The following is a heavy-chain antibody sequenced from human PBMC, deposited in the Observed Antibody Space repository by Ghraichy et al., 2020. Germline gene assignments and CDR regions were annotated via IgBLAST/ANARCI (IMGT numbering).Heavy chain of an antibody. CDR3: AKERDTSGYYSFRGDYYGMDV. D-gene: IGHD3-22*01. CDR2: TSYDGNSK. J-gene: IGHJ6*02. V-gene: IGHV3-30*18. Sequence: LSLTCAASGFTFSRYGMHWVRQAPGKGLEWVAVTSYDGNSKYSPDYRFTISRDNSKNTLYLQMNSLRAEDTAVYYCAKERDTSGYYSFRGDYYGMDVWGQGTTVTVSS. CDR1: GFTFSRYG.